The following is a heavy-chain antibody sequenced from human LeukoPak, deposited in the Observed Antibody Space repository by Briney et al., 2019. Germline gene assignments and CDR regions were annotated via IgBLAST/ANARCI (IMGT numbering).Heavy chain of an antibody. V-gene: IGHV3-30*18. D-gene: IGHD3-3*01. J-gene: IGHJ4*02. CDR2: ISYDGSNK. Sequence: GGSLRLSCAASGFTFSSYGMHWVRQAPGKGLEWVAVISYDGSNKYYADSVKGRFTISGDNSKNTLYLQMNSLRAEDTAVYYCAKDITIFGVVPDHWGQGTLVTVSS. CDR1: GFTFSSYG. CDR3: AKDITIFGVVPDH.